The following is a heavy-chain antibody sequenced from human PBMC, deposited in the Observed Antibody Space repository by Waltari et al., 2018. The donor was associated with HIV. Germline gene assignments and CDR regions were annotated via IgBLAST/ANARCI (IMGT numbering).Heavy chain of an antibody. CDR1: GGSISSSSYY. D-gene: IGHD3-9*01. V-gene: IGHV4-39*01. CDR3: ARMGQTDDILTGHHY. CDR2: IYYSGST. Sequence: QLHLQESGPGLVKPSETLSLTCTVSGGSISSSSYYWGWIRHPPEKGLEWIGSIYYSGSTYYTPSLKSRVIISVDTSKNQFSVKLSSVTAADTAVYYCARMGQTDDILTGHHYWGQGTLVTVSS. J-gene: IGHJ4*02.